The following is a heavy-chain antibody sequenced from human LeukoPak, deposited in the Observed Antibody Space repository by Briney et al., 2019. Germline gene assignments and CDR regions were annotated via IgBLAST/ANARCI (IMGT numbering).Heavy chain of an antibody. D-gene: IGHD2-15*01. V-gene: IGHV3-48*02. CDR1: GFTFSRFG. CDR3: AQKGGTDH. Sequence: GGSLRPSCAASGFTFSRFGMNWVRQAPGKGLEWISYISSSSSAIYYADSVKGRFTISRDNAKNSLYLQMNSLRDEDTAVYYCAQKGGTDHWGQGTLVTVSS. CDR2: ISSSSSAI. J-gene: IGHJ4*02.